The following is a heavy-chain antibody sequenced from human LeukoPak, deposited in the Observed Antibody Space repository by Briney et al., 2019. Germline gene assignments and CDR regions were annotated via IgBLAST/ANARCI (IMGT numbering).Heavy chain of an antibody. CDR2: ISSSSSYI. D-gene: IGHD3-3*01. CDR3: ARDLRRDDFWSGYYTAFDI. J-gene: IGHJ3*02. V-gene: IGHV3-21*01. Sequence: GGSLRLSCAASGFTFSSYSMNWVRQAPGKGLEWVSSISSSSSYIYYADSVKGRFTISRDNAKNSLYLQMNSLRAEDTAVYYCARDLRRDDFWSGYYTAFDIWGQGTMVTVSS. CDR1: GFTFSSYS.